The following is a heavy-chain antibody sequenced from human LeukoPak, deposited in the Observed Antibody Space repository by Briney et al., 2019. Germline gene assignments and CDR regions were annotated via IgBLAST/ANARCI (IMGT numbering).Heavy chain of an antibody. CDR2: LSNSGGST. CDR1: GFTFSTYG. J-gene: IGHJ3*02. V-gene: IGHV3-23*01. Sequence: GGSLRLSCVASGFTFSTYGMSWVRQAPGKGLEWASGLSNSGGSTYYADSVEGRFTISRDNSKNTLYLQMNSLRAEDTAVYYCAKRDGAFDIWGQWTMVTVSS. D-gene: IGHD5-24*01. CDR3: AKRDGAFDI.